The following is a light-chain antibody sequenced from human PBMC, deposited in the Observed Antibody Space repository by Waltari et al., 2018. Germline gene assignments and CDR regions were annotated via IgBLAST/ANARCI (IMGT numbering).Light chain of an antibody. CDR3: QQTYTTPYT. CDR2: GTS. J-gene: IGKJ2*01. Sequence: DIQLTQSPSSLSASPRDRVTITCRASQSINSYLNWYQQKPGKAPKLLIYGTSSLQGGVPSRFSGSGSGTDFSLTINSLQPEDFAAYYCQQTYTTPYTFGQGTKLEIK. CDR1: QSINSY. V-gene: IGKV1-39*01.